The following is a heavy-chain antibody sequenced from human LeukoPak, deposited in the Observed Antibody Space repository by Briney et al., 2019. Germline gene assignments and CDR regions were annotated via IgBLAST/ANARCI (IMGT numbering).Heavy chain of an antibody. CDR2: IYSGGST. CDR1: GFAVSHNY. D-gene: IGHD3-3*02. CDR3: ATRSLISPY. V-gene: IGHV3-53*01. Sequence: GKSLRLSCAASGFAVSHNYMSWVRQAPGKGLEWVSCIYSGGSTDYADSVKGRFTISRDNSRSTLYLQMNSLRAEDTAVYYCATRSLISPYWGQGTLVTVSS. J-gene: IGHJ4*02.